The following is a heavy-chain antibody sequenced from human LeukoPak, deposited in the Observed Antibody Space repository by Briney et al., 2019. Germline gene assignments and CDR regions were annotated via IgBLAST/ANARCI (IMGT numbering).Heavy chain of an antibody. J-gene: IGHJ6*02. Sequence: ASVKVSCKASGYTFTSYDINWVRQATGQGLEWMGWVNPSSGNTGYAQKFQGRVTMTRNTSISTAYMELSSLRSEDTAVYYCARGGYCSSTSCYLSYGMDVWGQGTTVTVSS. CDR3: ARGGYCSSTSCYLSYGMDV. D-gene: IGHD2-2*01. CDR2: VNPSSGNT. CDR1: GYTFTSYD. V-gene: IGHV1-8*01.